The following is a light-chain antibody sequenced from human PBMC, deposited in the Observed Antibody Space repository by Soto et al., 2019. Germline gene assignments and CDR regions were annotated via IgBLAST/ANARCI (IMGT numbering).Light chain of an antibody. Sequence: EIVLTQSPGTLSLSPGERATLSCRATQSVSSSYLAWYQQKPGQAPRLLIYDASSRATGIPDRFIGSGSGTDFTLTISRLEPEDFAVYYCQQYGSSRTFGQGTKVEIK. CDR3: QQYGSSRT. CDR2: DAS. J-gene: IGKJ1*01. V-gene: IGKV3-20*01. CDR1: QSVSSSY.